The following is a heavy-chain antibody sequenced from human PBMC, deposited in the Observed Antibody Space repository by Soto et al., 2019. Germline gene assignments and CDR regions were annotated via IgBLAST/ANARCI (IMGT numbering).Heavy chain of an antibody. V-gene: IGHV1-18*01. CDR2: ISAYNGNT. Sequence: ASVKVSCKASGYTFTSYGISWVRQAPGQGLEWMGWISAYNGNTNYAQKLQGRVTMTTDTSTSTAYMELRSLRSDDTAVYYCARDPHEFWTSYWFDPWGQGTPVTVSS. D-gene: IGHD3-3*01. CDR1: GYTFTSYG. CDR3: ARDPHEFWTSYWFDP. J-gene: IGHJ5*02.